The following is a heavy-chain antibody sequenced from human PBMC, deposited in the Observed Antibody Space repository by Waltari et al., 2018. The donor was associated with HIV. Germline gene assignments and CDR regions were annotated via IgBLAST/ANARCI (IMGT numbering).Heavy chain of an antibody. Sequence: EVQLVESGGALVQPGGSLRLSCAASGFSFSSYTMNWVRQAPGNVLELISAISFVSSHIYDADSVKGRFTISRDNAKNSLYRQMNSLRAEDTAMYYCAMTRRYESSYLYYIDNWGQGTLVTVSS. CDR2: ISFVSSHI. V-gene: IGHV3-48*01. J-gene: IGHJ4*02. D-gene: IGHD5-12*01. CDR3: AMTRRYESSYLYYIDN. CDR1: GFSFSSYT.